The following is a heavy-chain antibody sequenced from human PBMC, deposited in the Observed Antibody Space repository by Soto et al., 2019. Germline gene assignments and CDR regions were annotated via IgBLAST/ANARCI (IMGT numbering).Heavy chain of an antibody. CDR1: GFTFSSYG. V-gene: IGHV3-30*18. CDR3: AKDREQQLVQTYYYCGMDV. CDR2: ISYDGSNK. J-gene: IGHJ6*02. Sequence: QVQLVESGGGVVQPGRSLRLSCAASGFTFSSYGMHWVRQAPGKGLEWVAVISYDGSNKYYADSVKGRFTISRDNSKNTLYLQMNSLRAEDTAVYYCAKDREQQLVQTYYYCGMDVWGQGTTVTVSS. D-gene: IGHD6-13*01.